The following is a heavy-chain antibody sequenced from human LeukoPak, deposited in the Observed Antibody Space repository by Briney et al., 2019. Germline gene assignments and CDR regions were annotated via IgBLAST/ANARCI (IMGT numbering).Heavy chain of an antibody. CDR1: GGSISSGGYY. CDR3: ARGIYGDLLDP. D-gene: IGHD4-17*01. Sequence: KPSETLSLTCTVSGGSISSGGYYWSWIRQHPGKGLEWIGYIYYSGSTYYNPSLKSRVTISVDTSKNQFSLKLSSVTAADTAVYYCARGIYGDLLDPWGQGTLVTVSS. V-gene: IGHV4-30-4*08. J-gene: IGHJ5*02. CDR2: IYYSGST.